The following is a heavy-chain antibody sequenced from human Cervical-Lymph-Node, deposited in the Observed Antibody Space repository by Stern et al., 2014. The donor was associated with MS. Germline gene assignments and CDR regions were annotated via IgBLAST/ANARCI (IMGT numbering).Heavy chain of an antibody. J-gene: IGHJ5*02. CDR1: GGSISSYY. V-gene: IGHV4-59*01. CDR3: ARGATQAFDP. Sequence: QVQLQESGPGLVKPSETLSLTCTVSGGSISSYYWSWIRQPPGKGLAWIGYIYSSGSTNYNPSLKSRVTISVDTSKNQFSLKLSSVTAADTAVYYCARGATQAFDPWGQGTLVTVSS. CDR2: IYSSGST.